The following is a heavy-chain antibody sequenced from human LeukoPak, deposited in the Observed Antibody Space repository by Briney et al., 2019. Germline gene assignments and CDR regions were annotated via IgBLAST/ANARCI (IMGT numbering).Heavy chain of an antibody. CDR1: GFTFSSYE. CDR2: ITSSSGYI. CDR3: AREGVRGVVDY. V-gene: IGHV3-21*01. Sequence: TGGSLRLSCAASGFTFSSYEMNWVRQAPGKGPEWVSSITSSSGYIYYADSVKGRFTISRDNAKNSLYLQMNSLRAEDTAVYYCAREGVRGVVDYWGQGTLVTVSS. J-gene: IGHJ4*02. D-gene: IGHD3-10*01.